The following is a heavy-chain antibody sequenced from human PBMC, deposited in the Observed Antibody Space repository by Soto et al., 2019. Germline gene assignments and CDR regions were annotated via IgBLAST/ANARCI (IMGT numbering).Heavy chain of an antibody. D-gene: IGHD3-10*01. CDR1: GGSISGGGYY. CDR3: ARFYMVRGLMGAFDI. Sequence: QVQLQESGPGLVKPSQTLPLTCTVSGGSISGGGYYWSWIRQHPGKGLEWIGYIYYSGSTYYNPSLKSRVTISVDTSKNQFSLKLSSVTAADTAVYFCARFYMVRGLMGAFDIWGQGTMVTVSS. V-gene: IGHV4-31*03. J-gene: IGHJ3*02. CDR2: IYYSGST.